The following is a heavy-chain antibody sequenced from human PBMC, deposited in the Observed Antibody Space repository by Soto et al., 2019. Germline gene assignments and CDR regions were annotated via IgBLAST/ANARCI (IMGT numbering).Heavy chain of an antibody. D-gene: IGHD3-10*01. Sequence: GASVKVSCKASGYTFTSYGISWVRQAPGQRLECMGWINTDNGNTKYSQKFQDRVTITRDTSASTAYMELSSLRSEDTAVYFCARAPSGYYFDNWGQGTLVTVSS. CDR2: INTDNGNT. CDR3: ARAPSGYYFDN. V-gene: IGHV1-3*04. CDR1: GYTFTSYG. J-gene: IGHJ4*02.